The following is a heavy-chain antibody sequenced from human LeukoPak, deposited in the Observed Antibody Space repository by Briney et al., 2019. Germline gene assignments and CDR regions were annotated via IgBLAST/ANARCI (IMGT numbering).Heavy chain of an antibody. J-gene: IGHJ4*02. D-gene: IGHD3-22*01. V-gene: IGHV3-7*01. CDR2: INPGGSAK. CDR1: GFTFSTYW. CDR3: AKDSYYDSSGYSLDY. Sequence: GGSLRLSCAASGFTFSTYWMAWLRQAPGKGLEWVANINPGGSAKYYVDSVKGRFTISRDDAKTSLYLQMNSLRAEDTAVYYCAKDSYYDSSGYSLDYWGQGTLVTVSS.